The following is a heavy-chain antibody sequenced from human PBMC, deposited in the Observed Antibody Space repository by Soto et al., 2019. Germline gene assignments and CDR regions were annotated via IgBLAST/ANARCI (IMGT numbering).Heavy chain of an antibody. D-gene: IGHD3-9*01. Sequence: SVKVSCKASGGTFSSYAISWVRQAPGQGLEWMGGIIPIFGTANYAQKFQGRVTITADESTSTAYMELSSLRSEDTAVYYCAREGGYDILTGYYTWFDPWGQGTLVTVSS. J-gene: IGHJ5*02. V-gene: IGHV1-69*13. CDR1: GGTFSSYA. CDR3: AREGGYDILTGYYTWFDP. CDR2: IIPIFGTA.